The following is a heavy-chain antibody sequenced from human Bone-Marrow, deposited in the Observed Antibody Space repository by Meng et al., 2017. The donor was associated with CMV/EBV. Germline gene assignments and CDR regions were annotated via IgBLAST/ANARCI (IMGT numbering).Heavy chain of an antibody. CDR2: LKQDGSEK. J-gene: IGHJ4*02. CDR3: ARRYCSSTSCYIRGFSL. D-gene: IGHD2-2*02. V-gene: IGHV3-7*01. Sequence: GESLKISCAASGFTFDDYGMSWVRQAPGKGLEWVANLKQDGSEKFYVDSVKGRFTISRDNAKNSLYLQMNSLRAEDTAVYYCARRYCSSTSCYIRGFSLWGQGTLVTVSS. CDR1: GFTFDDYG.